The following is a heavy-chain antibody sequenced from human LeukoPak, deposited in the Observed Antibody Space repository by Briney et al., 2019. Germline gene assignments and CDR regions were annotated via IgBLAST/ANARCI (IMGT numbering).Heavy chain of an antibody. J-gene: IGHJ4*02. V-gene: IGHV1-2*02. CDR3: ARDSRIATPSLGY. CDR2: LNPNSGGT. Sequence: ASVKVSCKASGYTFTDYYMHWVRQAPGQGPEWMGWLNPNSGGTNYAQKFQGRVTMTRDTSISTAYMELSRLRSDDTAMYYCARDSRIATPSLGYWGQGTLVTVSS. D-gene: IGHD6-13*01. CDR1: GYTFTDYY.